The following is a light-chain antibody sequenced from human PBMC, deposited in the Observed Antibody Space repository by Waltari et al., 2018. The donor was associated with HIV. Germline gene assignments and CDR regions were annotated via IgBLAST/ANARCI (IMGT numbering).Light chain of an antibody. CDR3: QQSYSTLGYT. J-gene: IGKJ2*01. CDR1: QSISSC. Sequence: DIQTTQSPSSLSASVGDTVNTTCRASQSISSCLNWYQKKPGKAPQIRIYVASSLQSRVPSRFSGSGSGTDFTLTISSLQPEDFATYYCQQSYSTLGYTFGQGTKLEIK. CDR2: VAS. V-gene: IGKV1-39*01.